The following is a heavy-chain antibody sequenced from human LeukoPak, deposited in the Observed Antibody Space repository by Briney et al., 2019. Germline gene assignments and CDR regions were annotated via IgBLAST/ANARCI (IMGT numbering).Heavy chain of an antibody. V-gene: IGHV3-23*01. Sequence: GGSLRLSCATSGFTFSTYAMSWVRQAPGKGLEWVSAISGSGGSTYYADSVKGLFTISRDNSKNTLYLQMNSLRAEDTVVYYCTKISVSAYCGGDCYSEGWFDPWGQGTLVTVSS. CDR2: ISGSGGST. J-gene: IGHJ5*02. CDR3: TKISVSAYCGGDCYSEGWFDP. D-gene: IGHD2-21*01. CDR1: GFTFSTYA.